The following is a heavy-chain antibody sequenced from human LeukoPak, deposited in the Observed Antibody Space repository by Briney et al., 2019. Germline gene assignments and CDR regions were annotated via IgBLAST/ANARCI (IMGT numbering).Heavy chain of an antibody. D-gene: IGHD1-20*01. Sequence: PGGSLRLSCAASGFTFSDYYMSWIRQAPGKGLEWVSYISSSSSYTNYADSVKGRFTISRDNAKNSLYLQMNSLRAEDTAVYYCARDRGRGYSYGDNWNDAGIFDYWGQGTLVTVSS. J-gene: IGHJ4*02. V-gene: IGHV3-11*06. CDR2: ISSSSSYT. CDR3: ARDRGRGYSYGDNWNDAGIFDY. CDR1: GFTFSDYY.